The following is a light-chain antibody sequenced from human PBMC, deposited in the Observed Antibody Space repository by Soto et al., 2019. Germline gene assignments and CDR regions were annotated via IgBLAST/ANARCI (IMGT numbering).Light chain of an antibody. CDR2: DVS. V-gene: IGLV2-14*01. CDR1: SSDVGGSNY. Sequence: QSALTQPASVSGSPGQSITISCTGTSSDVGGSNYVSWYQQHPGKAPKLMIYDVSNRPSGVSNHFSGSKSGNTASLTISGIQAEDEADYYCSSYTSSNTLFVFGTGTKLTVL. CDR3: SSYTSSNTLFV. J-gene: IGLJ1*01.